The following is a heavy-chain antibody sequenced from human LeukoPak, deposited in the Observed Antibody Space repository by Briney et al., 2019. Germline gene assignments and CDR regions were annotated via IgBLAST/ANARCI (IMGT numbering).Heavy chain of an antibody. CDR1: GFTFSSYS. D-gene: IGHD5-24*01. J-gene: IGHJ4*02. CDR3: ARVEWDGYNWVDFDY. V-gene: IGHV3-48*01. Sequence: GGSLRLSCAASGFTFSSYSMNWVRQAPGKGLEWVSYISSSSSTIYYADSVKGRFTISRDNAKNSLYLQMNSLRAEDTAVYYCARVEWDGYNWVDFDYWGQGTLVTVSS. CDR2: ISSSSSTI.